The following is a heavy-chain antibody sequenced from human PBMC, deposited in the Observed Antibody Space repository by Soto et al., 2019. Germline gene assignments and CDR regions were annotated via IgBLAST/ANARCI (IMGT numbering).Heavy chain of an antibody. D-gene: IGHD6-19*01. CDR3: ARDWGTGFYHFES. CDR2: IYHSGIT. V-gene: IGHV4-38-2*02. J-gene: IGHJ4*02. Sequence: SETLSLTCAVSGYSISTGFNWGWIRQPPGKGLEWIGSIYHSGITYYNLSLKSRVTISADTSKNQISLKLISVTAADTALYYCARDWGTGFYHFESWGQGTLVTVSS. CDR1: GYSISTGFN.